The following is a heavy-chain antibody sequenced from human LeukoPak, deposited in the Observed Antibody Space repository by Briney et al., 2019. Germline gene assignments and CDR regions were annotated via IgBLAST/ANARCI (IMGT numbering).Heavy chain of an antibody. J-gene: IGHJ4*02. CDR2: ISSSSSTI. CDR3: AKPAKTDYADY. CDR1: GFTFSSYS. Sequence: PGGSLRLSCAASGFTFSSYSMNWVRQPPGKGLEWVSYISSSSSTIYYADSVKGRFTISRDNAKNSLYLQMNSLRAEDTALYYCAKPAKTDYADYWGQGTLVTVSS. D-gene: IGHD1-14*01. V-gene: IGHV3-48*01.